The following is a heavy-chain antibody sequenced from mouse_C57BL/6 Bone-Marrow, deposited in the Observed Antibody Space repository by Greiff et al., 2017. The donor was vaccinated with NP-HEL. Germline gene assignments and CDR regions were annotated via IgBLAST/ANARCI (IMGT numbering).Heavy chain of an antibody. Sequence: VQLQQPGAELVKPGASVKMSCTASGYTFTSYWITWVKQRPGQGLEWIGDIYPGSGSTNYNEKFKSKATLTVDTSTSTAYMQLSSRTSEDSAVYYCARKGAYYSNYGYFDVWGTGTTVTVAS. CDR3: ARKGAYYSNYGYFDV. V-gene: IGHV1-55*01. D-gene: IGHD2-5*01. CDR2: IYPGSGST. J-gene: IGHJ1*03. CDR1: GYTFTSYW.